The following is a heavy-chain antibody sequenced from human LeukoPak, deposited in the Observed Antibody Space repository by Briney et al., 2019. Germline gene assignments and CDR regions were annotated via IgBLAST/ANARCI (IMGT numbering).Heavy chain of an antibody. CDR1: GFTFSSYS. CDR3: ARDGCSSTSCFDAFDI. D-gene: IGHD2-2*01. J-gene: IGHJ3*02. V-gene: IGHV3-21*01. Sequence: GGSLRLSCAASGFTFSSYSMNWVRQAPGKGLEWVSSISTSSSYIYYADSVKGRFTISRDNAKNSLYLQMNSLRAEDTAVYYCARDGCSSTSCFDAFDIWGQGTVVTVSS. CDR2: ISTSSSYI.